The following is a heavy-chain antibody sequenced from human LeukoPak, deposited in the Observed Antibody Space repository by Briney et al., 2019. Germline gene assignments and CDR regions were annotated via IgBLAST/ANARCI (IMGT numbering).Heavy chain of an antibody. V-gene: IGHV4-31*03. J-gene: IGHJ5*02. CDR3: ARDEVHGFDP. D-gene: IGHD1-1*01. CDR2: IYYSGST. Sequence: SETLSLTCTVYGGSISSGGYYWSWIRQHPGKCLEWIGYIYYSGSTYYNPSLKSRVTISVDTSKNQFSLKLSSVTAADTAAYYCARDEVHGFDPWGQGTLVTVSS. CDR1: GGSISSGGYY.